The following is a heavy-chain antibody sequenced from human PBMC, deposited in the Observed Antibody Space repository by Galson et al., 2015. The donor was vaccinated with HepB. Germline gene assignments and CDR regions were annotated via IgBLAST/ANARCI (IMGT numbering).Heavy chain of an antibody. CDR3: ARTDTARDPPWFDP. D-gene: IGHD5-18*01. CDR2: IYYSGST. CDR1: GGSISISSYY. V-gene: IGHV4-39*01. Sequence: SETLSLTCTVSGGSISISSYYWGWIRQPPGKGLEWIGSIYYSGSTYYNPSLKSRVTISVDTSKNQFSLKLSSVTAADTAVYYCARTDTARDPPWFDPWGQGTLVTVSS. J-gene: IGHJ5*02.